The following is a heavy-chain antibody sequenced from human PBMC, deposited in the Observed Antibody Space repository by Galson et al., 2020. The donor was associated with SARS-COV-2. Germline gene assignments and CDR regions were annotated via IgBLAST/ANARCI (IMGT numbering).Heavy chain of an antibody. CDR1: GFTFNNYG. D-gene: IGHD3-10*01. Sequence: GESLKISCVASGFTFNNYGMHWVRQAPGKGLEWVAADYYDGSNYYYADSVKGRFTISRDNSKNTVYLQMNSLRAEDTAVYYCARDWMLRAMIIGVFEYWGQGALVTVSS. CDR2: DYYDGSNY. V-gene: IGHV3-33*01. CDR3: ARDWMLRAMIIGVFEY. J-gene: IGHJ4*02.